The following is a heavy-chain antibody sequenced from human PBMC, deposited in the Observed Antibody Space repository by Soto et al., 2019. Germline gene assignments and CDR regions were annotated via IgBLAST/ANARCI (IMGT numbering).Heavy chain of an antibody. CDR3: AREDGYRGGDAFDI. CDR1: GFTFSSNY. Sequence: GSLRLSCAASGFTFSSNYMSWVRQAPGKGLEWVSVIYSGGSTYYADSVKGRFTISRDNSKNTLYLQMNSLRAEDTAVYYCAREDGYRGGDAFDIWGQGTMVTVSS. J-gene: IGHJ3*02. D-gene: IGHD5-12*01. V-gene: IGHV3-66*01. CDR2: IYSGGST.